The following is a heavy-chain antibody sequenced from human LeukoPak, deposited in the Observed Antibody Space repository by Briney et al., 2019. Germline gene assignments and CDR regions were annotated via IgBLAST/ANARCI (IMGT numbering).Heavy chain of an antibody. Sequence: GESLKISCKGSGYSFTSYWIGWVRQMPGKGLEWMGIIYPGDFDTRYSPSFQGQVTISADKSISTAYLQWSSLKASDTAMYYCAMGGDCSSTSCYPPFFDYWGQGTLVTVSS. J-gene: IGHJ4*02. CDR2: IYPGDFDT. V-gene: IGHV5-51*01. D-gene: IGHD2-2*01. CDR1: GYSFTSYW. CDR3: AMGGDCSSTSCYPPFFDY.